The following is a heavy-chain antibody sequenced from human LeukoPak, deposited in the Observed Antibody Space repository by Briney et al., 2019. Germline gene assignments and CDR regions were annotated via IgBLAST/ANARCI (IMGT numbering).Heavy chain of an antibody. V-gene: IGHV1-46*01. J-gene: IGHJ4*02. CDR3: ARPYDSSGYYYFY. CDR2: INPSGGST. D-gene: IGHD3-22*01. Sequence: GGSLRLSCAASGYTFTSYYMHWVRQAPGQGLEWMGIINPSGGSTSYAQKFQGRATMTRDTSTGTVYMELSSLRSEDTAVYYCARPYDSSGYYYFYWGQGTLVTVSS. CDR1: GYTFTSYY.